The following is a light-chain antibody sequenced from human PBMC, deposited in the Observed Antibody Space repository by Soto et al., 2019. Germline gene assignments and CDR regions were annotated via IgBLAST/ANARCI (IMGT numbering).Light chain of an antibody. V-gene: IGLV2-8*01. J-gene: IGLJ1*01. CDR3: SSYAGSNNFV. CDR1: SSDVGGYNY. Sequence: ALTQPPSASGSPGQSVTISCTGTSSDVGGYNYVSWYQQHPGKAPKLMIYDVSKRPSGVPDRFSGSKSVNTASLTVSGLQAEDEADYYCSSYAGSNNFVFGTGTKVTVL. CDR2: DVS.